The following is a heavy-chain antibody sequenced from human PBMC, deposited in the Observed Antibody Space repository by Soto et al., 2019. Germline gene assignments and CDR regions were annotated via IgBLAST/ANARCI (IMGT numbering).Heavy chain of an antibody. CDR1: GGSISRYY. Sequence: ADTLSLTCSVSGGSISRYYWSWIRQPPGEGLEWIGYVYYSGSTKYNPSLKSRVTISMHASNNQFSLKLSSVTAADTAVYYCAREAENYDCRGFYYGLLDYCGQGTLVIVSS. V-gene: IGHV4-59*01. D-gene: IGHD3-22*01. CDR3: AREAENYDCRGFYYGLLDY. CDR2: VYYSGST. J-gene: IGHJ4*02.